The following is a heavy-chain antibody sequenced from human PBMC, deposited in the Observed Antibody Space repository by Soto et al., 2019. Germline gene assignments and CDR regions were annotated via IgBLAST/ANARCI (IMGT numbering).Heavy chain of an antibody. Sequence: PGGSLRLSCAASGFTFSNAWMSWVRQAPGKGLEWVGRIKSKTDDGTTDYAAPVKGRFTISRDDSKNTLYLQMNSLKTEDTAVYYCTTLTTDPQHDWGQGTLVTVSS. D-gene: IGHD2-2*01. CDR2: IKSKTDDGTT. CDR3: TTLTTDPQHD. J-gene: IGHJ4*02. V-gene: IGHV3-15*01. CDR1: GFTFSNAW.